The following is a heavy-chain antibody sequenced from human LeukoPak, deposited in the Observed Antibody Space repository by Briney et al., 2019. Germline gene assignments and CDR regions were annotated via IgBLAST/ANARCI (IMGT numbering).Heavy chain of an antibody. D-gene: IGHD1-26*01. J-gene: IGHJ4*02. CDR3: ATARYSGSYYVFEVDY. Sequence: ASVKVSCKASGYTFTSYYMHWVRQAPGQGLEWMGIINPSGGSTSYAQKFQGRVTMTRDTSTSTVYLELSSLRSEDTAVYYCATARYSGSYYVFEVDYWGQGTLVTVSS. CDR1: GYTFTSYY. CDR2: INPSGGST. V-gene: IGHV1-46*01.